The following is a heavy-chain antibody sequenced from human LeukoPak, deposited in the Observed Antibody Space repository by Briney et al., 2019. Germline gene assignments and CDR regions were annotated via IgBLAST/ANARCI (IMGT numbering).Heavy chain of an antibody. CDR2: ISGSGGTT. V-gene: IGHV3-23*01. CDR3: AKSQEDDSSGYYYSNFDY. J-gene: IGHJ4*02. CDR1: GFTFSIYA. D-gene: IGHD3-22*01. Sequence: GGSLRFSYAASGFTFSIYAMSWVRQAPGKGLEWVSAISGSGGTTYYAHSVKDRFTISRDNSKNTLFLQMNSLRAEDTAVYYCAKSQEDDSSGYYYSNFDYWGQGTLVTVSS.